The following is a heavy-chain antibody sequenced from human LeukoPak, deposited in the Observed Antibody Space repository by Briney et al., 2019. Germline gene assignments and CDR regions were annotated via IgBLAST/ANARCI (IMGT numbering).Heavy chain of an antibody. Sequence: GTLTLTCAVSGFTFSSYWMHRVRQAPGKELMWVSRITGDGSSTSYADSVKGRFTISRDNAQNTLYLQMNSLRAEDTAVYYCAGPLRSAAKIDYWGQGTLVTVSS. D-gene: IGHD6-25*01. CDR2: ITGDGSST. CDR3: AGPLRSAAKIDY. CDR1: GFTFSSYW. J-gene: IGHJ4*02. V-gene: IGHV3-74*01.